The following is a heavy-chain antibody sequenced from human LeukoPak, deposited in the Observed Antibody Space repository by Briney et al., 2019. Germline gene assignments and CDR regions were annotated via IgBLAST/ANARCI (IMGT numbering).Heavy chain of an antibody. CDR3: ARGQIHSNYFDY. V-gene: IGHV1-69*01. Sequence: SVKVSCKASGGTFSSYAISWVRQAPGQGLEWMGGIIPIFGTANYAQKFQGRVTITADESTSTAYIELGSLRSEDTAVYYCARGQIHSNYFDYWGQGTLVTVSS. J-gene: IGHJ4*02. D-gene: IGHD4-11*01. CDR2: IIPIFGTA. CDR1: GGTFSSYA.